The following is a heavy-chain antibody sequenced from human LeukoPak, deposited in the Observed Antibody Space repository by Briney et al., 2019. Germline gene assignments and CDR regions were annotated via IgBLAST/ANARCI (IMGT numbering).Heavy chain of an antibody. CDR2: IHYTGAT. V-gene: IGHV4-39*07. J-gene: IGHJ4*02. Sequence: SETLSLTCSVSGGPVVSNNHYWAWIRQPPGKGLEWIGSIHYTGATYYGPFLTSRVTISVDTSKSQFSLKVTSVTAADTAVYYCARDTRYDSGGHDCWGQGTLVTVSS. CDR3: ARDTRYDSGGHDC. D-gene: IGHD3-22*01. CDR1: GGPVVSNNHY.